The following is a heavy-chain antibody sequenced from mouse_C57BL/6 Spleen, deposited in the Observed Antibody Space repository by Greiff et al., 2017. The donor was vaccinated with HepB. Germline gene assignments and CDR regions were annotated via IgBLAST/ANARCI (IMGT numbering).Heavy chain of an antibody. CDR2: INYDGSST. CDR3: AREGVVDYFDY. Sequence: EVKVVESEGGLVQPGSSMKLSCTASGFTFSDYYMAWVRQVPEKGLEWVANINYDGSSTYYLDSLKSRFIISRDNAKNILYLQMSSLKSEDTATYYCAREGVVDYFDYWGQGTTLTVSS. J-gene: IGHJ2*01. V-gene: IGHV5-16*01. D-gene: IGHD1-1*01. CDR1: GFTFSDYY.